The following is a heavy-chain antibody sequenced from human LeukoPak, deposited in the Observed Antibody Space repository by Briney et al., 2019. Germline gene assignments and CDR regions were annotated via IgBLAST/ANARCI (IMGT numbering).Heavy chain of an antibody. CDR3: AKAPVTTCRGAFCYPFDY. V-gene: IGHV3-23*01. CDR2: ISASGGST. Sequence: PGGSLRLSCVGFGFTFDSYGMSWVRQAPGKGLEWVSDISASGGSTYYADSVKGRFTISRDNSKNTLSLQMNRLSAEDTAVYYCAKAPVTTCRGAFCYPFDYWGLGTLVTVSS. CDR1: GFTFDSYG. J-gene: IGHJ4*02. D-gene: IGHD2-15*01.